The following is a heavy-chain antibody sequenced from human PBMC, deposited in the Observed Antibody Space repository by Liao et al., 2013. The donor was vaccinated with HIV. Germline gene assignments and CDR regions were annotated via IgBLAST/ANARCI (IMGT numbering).Heavy chain of an antibody. D-gene: IGHD2-15*01. CDR1: GGSISSGNYY. J-gene: IGHJ6*03. CDR3: VRHHTPHAEFAIGPAGVMAV. CDR2: IYFSGIS. Sequence: QVQLQESGPGLVKPSQTLSLTCNVSGGSISSGNYYWSWIRQPPGKGLEWIGYIYFSGISYYNPSLKSRVTTSIDTSKNHFSLKLSSVTAADTAVYFCVRHHTPHAEFAIGPAGVMAVWGNGTAVTVSS. V-gene: IGHV4-30-4*08.